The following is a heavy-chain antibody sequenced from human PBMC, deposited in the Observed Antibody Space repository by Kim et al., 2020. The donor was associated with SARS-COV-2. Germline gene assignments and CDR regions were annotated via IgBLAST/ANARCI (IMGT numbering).Heavy chain of an antibody. Sequence: SETLSLTCAVYGGSFSGYYWSWIRQPPGKGLEWIGEINHSGSTNYNPSLKSRVTISVDTSKNQFSLKLSSVTAADTAVYYCARGGRSIAVAGRNWFDPWGQGTLVTVSS. V-gene: IGHV4-34*01. D-gene: IGHD6-19*01. CDR3: ARGGRSIAVAGRNWFDP. J-gene: IGHJ5*02. CDR2: INHSGST. CDR1: GGSFSGYY.